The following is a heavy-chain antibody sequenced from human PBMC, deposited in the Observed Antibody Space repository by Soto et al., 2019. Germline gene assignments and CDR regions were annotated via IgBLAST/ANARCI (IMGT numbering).Heavy chain of an antibody. CDR3: ARSILLFGKWCDP. J-gene: IGHJ5*02. D-gene: IGHD3-10*01. Sequence: QVQLQESGPGRVKSSQTLSLTCTVSGGSITNGDYYWSWIRQPPGNGLGWIGYIYYSGTTYYNPSLKSPLTISIDPTKTHFSLKLSSVTAAKTPVYCCARSILLFGKWCDPWGQGTLVTVSS. CDR2: IYYSGTT. CDR1: GGSITNGDYY. V-gene: IGHV4-30-4*01.